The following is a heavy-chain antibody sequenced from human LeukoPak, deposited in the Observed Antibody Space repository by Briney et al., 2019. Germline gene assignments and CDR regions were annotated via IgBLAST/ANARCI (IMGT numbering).Heavy chain of an antibody. CDR3: ARHRGYCSSTSCYYGYDGMDV. Sequence: PSETLSLTCTVSGGSIRSSYYYWGWIRQPPGKGLEWIGSIYYSGSTYYNPSLKSRVTISVDTSKNQFSLKLSSVTAADTAVYYCARHRGYCSSTSCYYGYDGMDVWGQGTTVTVSS. CDR1: GGSIRSSYYY. J-gene: IGHJ6*02. V-gene: IGHV4-39*01. D-gene: IGHD2-2*01. CDR2: IYYSGST.